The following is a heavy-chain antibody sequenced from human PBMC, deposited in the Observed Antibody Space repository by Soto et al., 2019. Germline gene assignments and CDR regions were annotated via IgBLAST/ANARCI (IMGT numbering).Heavy chain of an antibody. J-gene: IGHJ5*02. CDR1: GYSFTSYW. Sequence: GESLKISCKGSGYSFTSYWIGWVRQMPGKGLEWMGIIYPGDSDTRYSPSFQGQVTISVDKSITTAYLQWSSLKASDTAMYYCARGYCTATICDPWFDPWGQGTLVTVSS. V-gene: IGHV5-51*01. CDR2: IYPGDSDT. D-gene: IGHD2-8*02. CDR3: ARGYCTATICDPWFDP.